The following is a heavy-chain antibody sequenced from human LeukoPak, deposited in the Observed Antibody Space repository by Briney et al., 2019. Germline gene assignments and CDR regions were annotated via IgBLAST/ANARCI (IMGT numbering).Heavy chain of an antibody. CDR3: AKTSTGWSLDY. D-gene: IGHD3-9*01. J-gene: IGHJ4*02. Sequence: PGGSLRLSCAASGFTFSSYAMSWVRQAPGKGLEWVSSISGSGSSTYYADSVKGRFTISRDNSKNTLFLQMNSLRAEDTAVYYCAKTSTGWSLDYWGQGTLVTVSS. V-gene: IGHV3-23*01. CDR1: GFTFSSYA. CDR2: ISGSGSST.